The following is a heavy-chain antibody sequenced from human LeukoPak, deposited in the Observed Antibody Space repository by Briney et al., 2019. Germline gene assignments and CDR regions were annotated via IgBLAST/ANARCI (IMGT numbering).Heavy chain of an antibody. Sequence: PGRSLRLSCAASGFTFSDYYMSWIRQAPGKGLEWVSYISSSGSTIYYADSVKGRFTISRDNAKNSLYLQMNSLRAEDTAVYYCARVIADDDAFDIWGQGTMVTVSS. D-gene: IGHD2-21*01. J-gene: IGHJ3*02. CDR1: GFTFSDYY. V-gene: IGHV3-11*04. CDR3: ARVIADDDAFDI. CDR2: ISSSGSTI.